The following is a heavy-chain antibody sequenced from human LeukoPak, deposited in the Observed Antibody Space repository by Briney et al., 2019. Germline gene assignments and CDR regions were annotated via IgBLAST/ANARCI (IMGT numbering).Heavy chain of an antibody. CDR3: ARDAYIAGAGTAYYYHGIDL. D-gene: IGHD6-19*01. CDR2: IKQDGSEK. Sequence: GGSLRLSCAASGFTFSSYEMNWVRQAPGKGLEWVANIKQDGSEKYYVDSVKGRFAISRDNAKNSLYLQMNSLRAEDTAVYYRARDAYIAGAGTAYYYHGIDLWGKGTTVTVPS. V-gene: IGHV3-7*03. J-gene: IGHJ6*04. CDR1: GFTFSSYE.